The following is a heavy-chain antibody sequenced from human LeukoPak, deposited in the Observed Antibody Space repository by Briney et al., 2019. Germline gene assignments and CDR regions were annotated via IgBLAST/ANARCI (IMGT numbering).Heavy chain of an antibody. D-gene: IGHD2-21*02. J-gene: IGHJ6*03. Sequence: TGGSLRLXCAASGFTFDDYGMSWVRQAPGKGLEWVSGINWNGGSTGYADSVKGRFTISRDNAKNSLYLQMNSLRAEDTALYYCARVYCGGDCYYYYYYMDVWGKGTTVTVSS. V-gene: IGHV3-20*04. CDR1: GFTFDDYG. CDR3: ARVYCGGDCYYYYYYMDV. CDR2: INWNGGST.